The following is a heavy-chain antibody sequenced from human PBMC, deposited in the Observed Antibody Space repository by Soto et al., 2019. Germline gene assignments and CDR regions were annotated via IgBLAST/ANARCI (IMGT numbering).Heavy chain of an antibody. CDR1: GGSFSGYY. Sequence: QVQLQQWGAGLLKPSETLSLTCAVYGGSFSGYYWSWIRQPPGKGLEWIGEINHSGSTNYNPSLKSRVTISVDTSKNQFSLKLSSVTAADTAVYYCARVKITMVRGVINYYYYTDVWGKGTTVTVSS. J-gene: IGHJ6*03. V-gene: IGHV4-34*01. CDR2: INHSGST. D-gene: IGHD3-10*01. CDR3: ARVKITMVRGVINYYYYTDV.